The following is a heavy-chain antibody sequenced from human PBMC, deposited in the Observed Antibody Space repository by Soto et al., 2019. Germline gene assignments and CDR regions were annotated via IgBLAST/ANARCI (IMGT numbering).Heavy chain of an antibody. Sequence: EVQLLESGGGLVQPEGSLRLSCAASGFTFSSYAMRWVRQAPGKGLEWVSAISGSGGSTYYADSVKGRFTVSRDTSKNTLYLQMNSLRAEDTAVYYCARRGSGSYYDYWGQGTLVTVSS. CDR1: GFTFSSYA. CDR3: ARRGSGSYYDY. J-gene: IGHJ4*02. CDR2: ISGSGGST. V-gene: IGHV3-23*01. D-gene: IGHD1-26*01.